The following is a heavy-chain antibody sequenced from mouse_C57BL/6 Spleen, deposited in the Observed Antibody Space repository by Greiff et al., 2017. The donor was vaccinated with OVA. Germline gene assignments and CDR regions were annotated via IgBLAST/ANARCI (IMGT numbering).Heavy chain of an antibody. CDR1: GYAFSSSW. CDR3: ARSYYGSSYFDV. Sequence: VKLVESGPELVKPGASVKISCKASGYAFSSSWMNWVKQRPGKGLEWIGRIYPGDGDTNYNGKFKGKATLTADKSSSTAYMQLSSLTSEDSAVYFCARSYYGSSYFDVWGTGTTGTVSS. D-gene: IGHD1-1*01. V-gene: IGHV1-82*01. CDR2: IYPGDGDT. J-gene: IGHJ1*03.